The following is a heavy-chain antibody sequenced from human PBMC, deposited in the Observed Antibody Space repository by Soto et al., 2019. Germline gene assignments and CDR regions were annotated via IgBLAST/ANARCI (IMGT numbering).Heavy chain of an antibody. J-gene: IGHJ4*02. D-gene: IGHD3-10*01. Sequence: DVQLLESGGSLVQPGGSLRLSCAASGFTFNAYSLSWVRQAPGKGLEWVSAISTTGGSTYYADSVKGRFTISRDNSQNTLSLQMSSLIAEDTAVYFCARPDGSTYSFRYWGQGTLVTVSS. CDR1: GFTFNAYS. CDR3: ARPDGSTYSFRY. V-gene: IGHV3-23*01. CDR2: ISTTGGST.